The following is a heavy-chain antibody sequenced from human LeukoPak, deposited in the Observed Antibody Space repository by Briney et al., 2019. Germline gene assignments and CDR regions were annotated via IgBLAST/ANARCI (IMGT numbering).Heavy chain of an antibody. V-gene: IGHV3-49*04. CDR1: GFTFSSYG. CDR2: IRSKAYGGTT. Sequence: PGGSLRLSCAASGFTFSSYGMSWVRQAPGKGLEWVGFIRSKAYGGTTEYAASVEGRFTISRDDSKSIAYLQMNSLKTEDTAVYYCTRDQTPYYWGQGTLVTVSS. CDR3: TRDQTPYY. J-gene: IGHJ4*02.